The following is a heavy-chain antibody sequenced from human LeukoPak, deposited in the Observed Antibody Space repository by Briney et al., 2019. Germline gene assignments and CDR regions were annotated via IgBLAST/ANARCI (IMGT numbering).Heavy chain of an antibody. CDR2: IYYSGST. CDR3: ACAVVTPEYFQH. J-gene: IGHJ1*01. D-gene: IGHD4-23*01. Sequence: SETLSLTCTVSGGSISSYYWSWIRQPPGKGLEWIGYIYYSGSTNYNPSLKSRVTISVDTSKNQFSLKLSSVTAADTAVYYCACAVVTPEYFQHWGQGTLVTVSS. V-gene: IGHV4-59*01. CDR1: GGSISSYY.